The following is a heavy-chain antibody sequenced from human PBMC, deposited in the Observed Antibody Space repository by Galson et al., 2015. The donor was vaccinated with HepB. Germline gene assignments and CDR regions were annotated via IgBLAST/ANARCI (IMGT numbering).Heavy chain of an antibody. CDR3: ATPGSGSSSSGLDY. CDR2: FDPEDGET. D-gene: IGHD1-26*01. J-gene: IGHJ4*02. Sequence: SEKVSCKVSGYTLTELSMHWVRQAPGKGLEWMGGFDPEDGETIYAQKFQGRVTMTEDTSTDTAYMELSSLRSEDTAVYYCATPGSGSSSSGLDYWGQGTLVTVSS. V-gene: IGHV1-24*01. CDR1: GYTLTELS.